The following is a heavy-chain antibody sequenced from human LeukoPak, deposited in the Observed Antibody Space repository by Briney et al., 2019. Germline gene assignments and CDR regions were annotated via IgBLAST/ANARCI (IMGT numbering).Heavy chain of an antibody. J-gene: IGHJ4*02. CDR3: AREDTAMVLVDY. Sequence: SVTVSCKASGGTFSSYAISWVRQTRGQGLEWMGGIIHIFGTANYAQRFQGRVIITPDQSTSTAYLELSSLRSEDTAVYYCAREDTAMVLVDYWGQGTLVTVSS. V-gene: IGHV1-69*13. CDR2: IIHIFGTA. D-gene: IGHD5-18*01. CDR1: GGTFSSYA.